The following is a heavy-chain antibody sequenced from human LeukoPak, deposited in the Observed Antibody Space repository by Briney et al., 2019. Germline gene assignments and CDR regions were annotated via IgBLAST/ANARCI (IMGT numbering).Heavy chain of an antibody. Sequence: GGSLRLSCAASGFTFSSYAMHWVRQAPGKGLGWVANIKQDGSEKYYVDSVKGRFTISRDNAKNSLYLQMNSLRAEDTAVYYCARDQGYWGQGTLVTVSS. J-gene: IGHJ4*02. CDR3: ARDQGY. V-gene: IGHV3-7*01. CDR1: GFTFSSYA. CDR2: IKQDGSEK.